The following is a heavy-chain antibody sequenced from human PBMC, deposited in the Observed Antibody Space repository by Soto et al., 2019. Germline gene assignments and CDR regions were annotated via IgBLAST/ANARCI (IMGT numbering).Heavy chain of an antibody. CDR1: GFTFSSYA. CDR2: ISGSGGST. J-gene: IGHJ6*03. D-gene: IGHD3-16*02. Sequence: PGGSLRLSCAASGFTFSSYAMSWVRQAPGKGLEWVSAISGSGGSTYYADSVKGRFTISRDNSKNTLYLQMNSLRAEDTAVYYCAKMAITFGGVIVGRYMDVWGKGTTVTVSS. CDR3: AKMAITFGGVIVGRYMDV. V-gene: IGHV3-23*01.